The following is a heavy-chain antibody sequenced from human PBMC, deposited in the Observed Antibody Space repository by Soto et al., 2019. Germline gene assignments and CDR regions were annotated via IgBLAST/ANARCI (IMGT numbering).Heavy chain of an antibody. D-gene: IGHD1-26*01. V-gene: IGHV3-30*02. CDR2: IWYDGSNT. CDR3: APQGVGATGYLY. J-gene: IGHJ4*02. CDR1: GFTFSSYA. Sequence: PGGSLRLSCAASGFTFSSYAMHWVRQAPGKGLECVGFIWYDGSNTFYAESVKGRFTISRDNSKNTVYLQMNSLRAEDTAVYYCAPQGVGATGYLYWGQGTLVTVSS.